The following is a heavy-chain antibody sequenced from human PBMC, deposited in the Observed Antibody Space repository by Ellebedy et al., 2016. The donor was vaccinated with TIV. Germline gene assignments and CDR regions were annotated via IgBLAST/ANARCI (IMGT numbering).Heavy chain of an antibody. CDR1: GFTFSGYW. J-gene: IGHJ3*02. V-gene: IGHV3-74*01. D-gene: IGHD2-8*02. Sequence: GESLKISCAASGFTFSGYWMHWVRQVPGKGLVWVSRINVDGSSTAYADSVKGRFTISRDNAKNTLYLQMNSMRAEDTAVYYCAAVQYWEAAFDIWGQGTMVTVSS. CDR2: INVDGSST. CDR3: AAVQYWEAAFDI.